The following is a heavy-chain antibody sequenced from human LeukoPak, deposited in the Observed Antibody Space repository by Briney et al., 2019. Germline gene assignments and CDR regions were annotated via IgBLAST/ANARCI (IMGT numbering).Heavy chain of an antibody. CDR3: ASSCSGGSCSTPTRLDY. V-gene: IGHV4-34*01. CDR1: GGSFRGYY. Sequence: PETLSLTCAVYGGSFRGYYWSWIRQPPGKGLEWIGEINHSGSTNYNPSLKSRVTISVDTSKNQFSLKLSSVTAADTAVYYCASSCSGGSCSTPTRLDYWGQGTLVTVSS. J-gene: IGHJ4*02. CDR2: INHSGST. D-gene: IGHD2-15*01.